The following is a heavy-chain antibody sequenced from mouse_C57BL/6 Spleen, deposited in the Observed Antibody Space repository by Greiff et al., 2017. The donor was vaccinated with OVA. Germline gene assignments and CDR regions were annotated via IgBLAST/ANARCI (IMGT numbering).Heavy chain of an antibody. Sequence: QVQLQQPGAELVRPGTSVKLSCKASGYTFTSYWMHWVKQRPGQGLEWIGVIDPSDSYTNYNQKFKGKATLTVDTSSSTAYMQLSSLTSEDSAVYYGTVYDGYFDYWGQGTTLTVSS. D-gene: IGHD2-3*01. V-gene: IGHV1-59*01. CDR2: IDPSDSYT. J-gene: IGHJ2*01. CDR3: TVYDGYFDY. CDR1: GYTFTSYW.